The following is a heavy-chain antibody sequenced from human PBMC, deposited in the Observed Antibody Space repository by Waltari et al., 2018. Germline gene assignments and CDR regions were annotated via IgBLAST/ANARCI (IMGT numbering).Heavy chain of an antibody. CDR2: INSDGSST. CDR3: ARETAMAPDAFDI. D-gene: IGHD5-18*01. CDR1: GFTCSSYW. J-gene: IGHJ3*02. Sequence: VQLVESGGGVVQPGRSLRLSCAATGFTCSSYWQHWVRQAPGKGLVWVSRINSDGSSTSYADSVKGRFTISRDNAKNTLYLQMNSLRAEDTAVYYCARETAMAPDAFDIWGQGTMVTVSS. V-gene: IGHV3-74*01.